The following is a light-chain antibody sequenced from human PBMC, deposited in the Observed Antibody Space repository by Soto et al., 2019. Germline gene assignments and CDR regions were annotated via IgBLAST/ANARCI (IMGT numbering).Light chain of an antibody. CDR2: GAS. CDR3: QQYGSLPWT. V-gene: IGKV3-20*01. J-gene: IGKJ1*01. CDR1: QYVSSSY. Sequence: EIVLTQSPGTLSLSPGERATLSCRASQYVSSSYLAWYQQKPGQAPRLLIYGASSRATGIPDRFGGSGSGTDFTLTISRLESEDFAVFYCQQYGSLPWTFGQGTKVEIK.